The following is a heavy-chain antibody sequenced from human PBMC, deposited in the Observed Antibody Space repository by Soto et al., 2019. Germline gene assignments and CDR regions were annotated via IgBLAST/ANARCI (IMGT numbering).Heavy chain of an antibody. CDR3: ARVGWELTFDY. V-gene: IGHV3-48*01. CDR1: GFTFIGYT. J-gene: IGHJ4*02. CDR2: ISSANSAI. Sequence: GGSLRLCCATSGFTFIGYTLSWVRQAPGKGLELVSYISSANSAIYYADSVKGRSEISRDNAKTSMFLQLHSLRAEDTAIYYCARVGWELTFDYWGQGAQVTVSS. D-gene: IGHD1-7*01.